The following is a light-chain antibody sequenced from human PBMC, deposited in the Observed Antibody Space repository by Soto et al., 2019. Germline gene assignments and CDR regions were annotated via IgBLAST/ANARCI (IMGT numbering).Light chain of an antibody. CDR3: QQYNFWPPLT. J-gene: IGKJ4*01. Sequence: EIVMTQSPATLSVSPGERATLSCRASQSVNSNLAWYRQKPGQAPRLLISDASTRATGVPARFSGSGSGTESPLPTSSLQSEDSGIYYCQQYNFWPPLTFGGGTKVEIK. CDR2: DAS. CDR1: QSVNSN. V-gene: IGKV3-15*01.